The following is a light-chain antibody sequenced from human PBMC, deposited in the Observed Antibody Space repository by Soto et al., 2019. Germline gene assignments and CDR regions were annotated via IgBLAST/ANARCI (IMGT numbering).Light chain of an antibody. J-gene: IGKJ1*01. CDR1: QSVDNY. CDR3: QQSFRAPWT. CDR2: AAS. Sequence: DIQMTQSPSSLSASVGDSVTITCRTSQSVDNYFSWYQQKPGKAPKLLIYAASSLQSGVPSRFSGSGSGTDFTLTISGLQPEDLATYYCQQSFRAPWTFGQGTKVEL. V-gene: IGKV1-39*01.